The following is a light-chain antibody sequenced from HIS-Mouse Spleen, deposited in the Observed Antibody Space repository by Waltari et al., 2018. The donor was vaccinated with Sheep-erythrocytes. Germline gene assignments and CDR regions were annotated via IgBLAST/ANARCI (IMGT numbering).Light chain of an antibody. J-gene: IGLJ1*01. CDR3: QVWDSSSDHYV. V-gene: IGLV3-21*03. CDR1: NIGSKS. CDR2: DDS. Sequence: SYVLTQPPSVSVAPGKTARITCGGNNIGSKSVHWYQQKPGQAPVLVVYDDSDRPSGIPELFSGSNSGNTATLTISRVEAGYEADYYCQVWDSSSDHYVFGTGTKVTVL.